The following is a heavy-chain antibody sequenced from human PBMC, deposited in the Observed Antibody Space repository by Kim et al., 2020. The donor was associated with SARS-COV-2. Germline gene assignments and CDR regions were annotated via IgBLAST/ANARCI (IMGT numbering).Heavy chain of an antibody. D-gene: IGHD3-10*01. J-gene: IGHJ4*02. CDR2: ISYDGSNK. Sequence: GGSLRLSCAASGFTFSSYAMHWVRQAPGKGLEWVAVISYDGSNKYYADSVKGRFTISRDNSKNTLYLQMNSLRAEDTAVYYCARVLAEVLPWFGELLFGYFDYWGQGTLVTVSS. CDR1: GFTFSSYA. CDR3: ARVLAEVLPWFGELLFGYFDY. V-gene: IGHV3-30*04.